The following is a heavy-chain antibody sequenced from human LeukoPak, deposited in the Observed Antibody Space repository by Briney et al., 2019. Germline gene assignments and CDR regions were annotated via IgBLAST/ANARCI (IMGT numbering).Heavy chain of an antibody. CDR2: IYYSGST. CDR3: AREYCSGGSCYSDY. CDR1: GGSISSYY. V-gene: IGHV4-59*01. J-gene: IGHJ4*02. Sequence: PSETLSLTCTVSGGSISSYYWSWIRQPPGKGLEWIGYIYYSGSTNYNPSLKSRVTISVDTSKNQFSLKLSSVTAADTDVYYCAREYCSGGSCYSDYWGQGTLVTVSS. D-gene: IGHD2-15*01.